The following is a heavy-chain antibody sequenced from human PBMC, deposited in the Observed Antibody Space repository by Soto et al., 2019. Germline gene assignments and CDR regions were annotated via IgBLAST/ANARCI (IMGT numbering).Heavy chain of an antibody. J-gene: IGHJ6*02. CDR3: ARDRIAAAGTMNYYYYYGMDV. V-gene: IGHV3-30-3*01. CDR2: ISYDGSNK. D-gene: IGHD6-13*01. Sequence: GGSLRLSCAASGFTFSSYAMHWVRQAPGKGLEWVAVISYDGSNKYYADSVKGRFTISRDNSKNTLYLQMNSLRAEDTAVYYCARDRIAAAGTMNYYYYYGMDVWGQGTTVTVSS. CDR1: GFTFSSYA.